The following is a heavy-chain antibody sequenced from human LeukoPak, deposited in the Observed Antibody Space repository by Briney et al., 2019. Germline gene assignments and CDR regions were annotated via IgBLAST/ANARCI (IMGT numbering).Heavy chain of an antibody. D-gene: IGHD2-15*01. V-gene: IGHV3-15*07. CDR2: IKSKTAGGTT. Sequence: PGGSLRLSCAASGFTFSNAWMNWVRQAPGKGLEWVGRIKSKTAGGTTDFAAPVRGRFTISRDDSKNTLYLQMNSLTSEDTAMYYCAQGSGQFYEYWGQGTLVTVSS. CDR1: GFTFSNAW. CDR3: AQGSGQFYEY. J-gene: IGHJ4*02.